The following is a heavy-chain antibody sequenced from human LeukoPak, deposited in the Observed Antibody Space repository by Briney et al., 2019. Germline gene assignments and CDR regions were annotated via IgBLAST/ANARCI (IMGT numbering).Heavy chain of an antibody. J-gene: IGHJ4*02. CDR1: GGTVSSYA. CDR2: GIPIHGIA. D-gene: IGHD6-19*01. CDR3: ARDAGIAVAGSRVAFDY. Sequence: SVKVSCKASGGTVSSYAISWLRQPPPQGLEWVGRGIPIHGIANYAQKSQGRVTITADESTSTEYMELSSLRSEDAAVYYCARDAGIAVAGSRVAFDYWGQGTLVTVSS. V-gene: IGHV1-69*04.